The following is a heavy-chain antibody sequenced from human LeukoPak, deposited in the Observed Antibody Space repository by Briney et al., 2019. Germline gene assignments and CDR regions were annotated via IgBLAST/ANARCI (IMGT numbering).Heavy chain of an antibody. CDR1: GFTFSSYA. CDR3: ARGTSLGRPGTYYFDY. Sequence: LSCAASGFTFSSYAMSWVRQAPGKGLEWVSSXSGDGSTTYHADSVKGRFTISRDNSRSTLYLQVNSLSAEDTAVYYCARGTSLGRPGTYYFDYWGQGALVTVSS. D-gene: IGHD1/OR15-1a*01. V-gene: IGHV3-23*01. CDR2: XSGDGSTT. J-gene: IGHJ4*02.